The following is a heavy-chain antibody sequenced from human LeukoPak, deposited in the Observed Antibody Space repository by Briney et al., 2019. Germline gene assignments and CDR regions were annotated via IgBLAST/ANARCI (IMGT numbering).Heavy chain of an antibody. CDR2: INPNSGGT. Sequence: ASVKVSCKASGYTFTGYYMHWVRQAPRQRLEWRGWINPNSGGTNYAQKFQGWVTMTRDTSISTAYMELSRLRSDDTAVYYCARGTKQQLLGDWFDPWGQGTLVTVSS. J-gene: IGHJ5*02. CDR1: GYTFTGYY. D-gene: IGHD6-13*01. CDR3: ARGTKQQLLGDWFDP. V-gene: IGHV1-2*04.